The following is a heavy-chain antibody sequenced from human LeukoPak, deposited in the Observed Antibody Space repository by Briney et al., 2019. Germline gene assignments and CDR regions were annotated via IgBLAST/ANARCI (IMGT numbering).Heavy chain of an antibody. CDR1: GGSISSYF. CDR2: VYYSGSS. CDR3: ARVFDDYYDSSADPPLWFDP. J-gene: IGHJ5*02. V-gene: IGHV4-59*01. Sequence: SETLSLTCTVSGGSISSYFWSWIRPPPGMGLEWIGYVYYSGSSNYNPSLKSRVTISVDTSKNQFSLRLRSVTAADTAVYYCARVFDDYYDSSADPPLWFDPWGQGTLVTVSP. D-gene: IGHD3-22*01.